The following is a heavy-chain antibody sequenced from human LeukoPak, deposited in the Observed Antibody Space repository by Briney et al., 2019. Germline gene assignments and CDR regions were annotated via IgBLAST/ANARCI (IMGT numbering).Heavy chain of an antibody. CDR3: ARRTTGTTSSDY. D-gene: IGHD1-1*01. V-gene: IGHV5-10-1*01. Sequence: PGESLKISCKGSGYSFTSYWISWVRQMPGKGLEWMGRIDPSDSYTNYSPSFQGHVTISADKSISTAYLQWSSLKASDTAMYYCARRTTGTTSSDYWGQGTLVTVSS. CDR1: GYSFTSYW. J-gene: IGHJ4*02. CDR2: IDPSDSYT.